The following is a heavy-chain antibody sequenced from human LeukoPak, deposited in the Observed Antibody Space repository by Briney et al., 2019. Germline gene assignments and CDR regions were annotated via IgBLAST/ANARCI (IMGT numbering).Heavy chain of an antibody. V-gene: IGHV3-33*01. CDR2: IWYDGSNK. CDR1: GFTFSSHG. D-gene: IGHD3-22*01. Sequence: GGSLRLSCVASGFTFSSHGMHWVRQAPGKGLEWVAVIWYDGSNKYYADSVKGRFTISRDNSKNTLYLQMNSLRAEDTAVYYCARDYYDSSGYSYNWFDPWGQGTLVTVSS. CDR3: ARDYYDSSGYSYNWFDP. J-gene: IGHJ5*02.